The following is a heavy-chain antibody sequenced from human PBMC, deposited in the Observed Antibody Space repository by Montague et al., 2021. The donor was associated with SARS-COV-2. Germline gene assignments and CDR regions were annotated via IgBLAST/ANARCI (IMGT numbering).Heavy chain of an antibody. CDR3: ARFLRRVVQAATGHWEKNYCYYYMDV. Sequence: SETLSLTCAVYGGSFSDYYWSWIRHPPGKGLEWIGEINHSGSTNYNPTLKSRVTISVDTSKNEFSLKLSSVTAADTAVYYCARFLRRVVQAATGHWEKNYCYYYMDVWGKGTTVTVSS. V-gene: IGHV4-34*01. D-gene: IGHD2-2*01. CDR2: INHSGST. CDR1: GGSFSDYY. J-gene: IGHJ6*03.